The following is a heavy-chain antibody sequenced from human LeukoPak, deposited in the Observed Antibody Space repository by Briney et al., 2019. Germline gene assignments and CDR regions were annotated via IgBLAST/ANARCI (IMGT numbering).Heavy chain of an antibody. CDR3: ARDRGSLRYYFDY. Sequence: SQTLSLTCAVSGDIVSSNSVAWNWIRQSPSRGLEWLVSTYYRSKWYNDYALSVKSRITINPNTSKNQFSLQLNTVTPEDTAVYYCARDRGSLRYYFDYWGQGTLVTVSS. CDR2: TYYRSKWYN. J-gene: IGHJ4*02. D-gene: IGHD1-26*01. V-gene: IGHV6-1*01. CDR1: GDIVSSNSVA.